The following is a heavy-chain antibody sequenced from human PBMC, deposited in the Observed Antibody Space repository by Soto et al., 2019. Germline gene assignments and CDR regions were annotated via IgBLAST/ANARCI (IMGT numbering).Heavy chain of an antibody. Sequence: GGSLRLSCAASGFTFSSYGMHWVRQAPGKGLEWVAVIWYDGSNKYYADSVKGRFTISRDNSKNTLYLQMNSLRAEDTAVYYCARDPRGLVDTAMGVDYWGQGTLVTVSS. J-gene: IGHJ4*02. CDR2: IWYDGSNK. CDR3: ARDPRGLVDTAMGVDY. CDR1: GFTFSSYG. D-gene: IGHD5-18*01. V-gene: IGHV3-33*01.